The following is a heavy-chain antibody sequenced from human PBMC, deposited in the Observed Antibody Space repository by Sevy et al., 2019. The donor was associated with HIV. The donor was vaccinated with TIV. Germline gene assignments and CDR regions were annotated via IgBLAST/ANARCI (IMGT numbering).Heavy chain of an antibody. J-gene: IGHJ6*02. Sequence: GESLKISCAASGFTFSSYWMSWVRQAPGKGLEWVANIKQDGSEKYYVDSVKGRFTISRDNAKNSLYLQMNSLRAEDTAVYYCARDSVGGGYDWVYGMDVWGQGTTVTVSS. CDR2: IKQDGSEK. D-gene: IGHD5-12*01. CDR1: GFTFSSYW. CDR3: ARDSVGGGYDWVYGMDV. V-gene: IGHV3-7*01.